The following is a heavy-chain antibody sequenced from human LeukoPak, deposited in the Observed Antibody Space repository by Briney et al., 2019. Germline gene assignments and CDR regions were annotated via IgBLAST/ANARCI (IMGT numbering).Heavy chain of an antibody. CDR2: IYPGDSDT. V-gene: IGHV5-51*01. J-gene: IGHJ4*02. CDR3: ARGTGTYYYDSSGSTDYFDY. D-gene: IGHD3-22*01. Sequence: GESLKISCKGSGYSFTSYWIGWVRQMPGKGLEWMGIIYPGDSDTRYSPSFQGQVTISADKSISTAYLQWSSLKASDTAMYYCARGTGTYYYDSSGSTDYFDYWGQETLVTVSS. CDR1: GYSFTSYW.